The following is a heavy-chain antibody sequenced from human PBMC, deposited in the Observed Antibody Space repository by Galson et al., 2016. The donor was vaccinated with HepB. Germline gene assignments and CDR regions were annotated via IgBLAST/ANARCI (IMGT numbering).Heavy chain of an antibody. J-gene: IGHJ6*02. CDR1: GGTLNSYT. V-gene: IGHV1-69*13. CDR2: IIPMFGTA. D-gene: IGHD3-10*01. CDR3: AESRDLGFGEIPYYYYGMDV. Sequence: SVKVSCKASGGTLNSYTIGWVRQAPGQGLEWMGGIIPMFGTANYAQKFQGRITLTADESTSTAYMELNSLRSEDTAVYYCAESRDLGFGEIPYYYYGMDVWGQGTTVTVSS.